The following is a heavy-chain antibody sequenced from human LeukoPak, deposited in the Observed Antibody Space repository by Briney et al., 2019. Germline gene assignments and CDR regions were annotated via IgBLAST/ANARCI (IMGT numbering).Heavy chain of an antibody. V-gene: IGHV4-59*11. CDR1: GGSISSHY. CDR2: IYYSGST. J-gene: IGHJ5*02. CDR3: ARGGYDFWSGYYSGGFDP. Sequence: SETLSLTCTVSGGSISSHYWSWIRQPPGKGLEWIGYIYYSGSTNYNPSLMSRVTISVDTSRNQFSLKLSSVTAADTAAYYCARGGYDFWSGYYSGGFDPWGQGTLVTVSS. D-gene: IGHD3-3*01.